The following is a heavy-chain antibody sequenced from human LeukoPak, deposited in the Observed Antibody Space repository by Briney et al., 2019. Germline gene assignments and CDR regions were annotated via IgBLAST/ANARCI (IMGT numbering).Heavy chain of an antibody. Sequence: GGSLRLSCAASGFTFSSYSMNWVRQAPGKGLGWVSSISSSSSYIYYADSVKGRFTISRDNAKNSLYQQMNSLRAEDTAVYYCARALATQDTSCYGPWGQGTLVTVSS. D-gene: IGHD2-2*01. J-gene: IGHJ5*02. V-gene: IGHV3-21*01. CDR2: ISSSSSYI. CDR3: ARALATQDTSCYGP. CDR1: GFTFSSYS.